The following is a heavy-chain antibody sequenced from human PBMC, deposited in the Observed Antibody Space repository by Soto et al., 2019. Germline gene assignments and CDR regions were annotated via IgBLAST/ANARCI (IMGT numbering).Heavy chain of an antibody. D-gene: IGHD5-18*01. CDR1: GGTFSSYA. J-gene: IGHJ6*02. CDR3: ARDNGYSYGHGYYYYGMDV. Sequence: ASVKVSCKASGGTFSSYAISWVRQAPGQGLEWMGGIIPIFGTANYAQKFQGRVTITADESTSTAYMELSSLRSEDTAVYYCARDNGYSYGHGYYYYGMDVWGQGTTVTVSS. CDR2: IIPIFGTA. V-gene: IGHV1-69*13.